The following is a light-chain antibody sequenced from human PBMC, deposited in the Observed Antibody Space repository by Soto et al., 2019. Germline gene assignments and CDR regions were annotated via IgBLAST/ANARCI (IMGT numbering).Light chain of an antibody. CDR1: QTVSRY. V-gene: IGKV1-39*01. CDR2: AAS. J-gene: IGKJ1*01. CDR3: QQTYSNLWT. Sequence: IRMTQSPSSLSASTGDRVTITCRASQTVSRYLNWYQQKSGTAPKLLIYAASTLHTGVPSRFSGRGSGTDFTLTINNLQREDFADYFCQQTYSNLWTFGQGTKVDIK.